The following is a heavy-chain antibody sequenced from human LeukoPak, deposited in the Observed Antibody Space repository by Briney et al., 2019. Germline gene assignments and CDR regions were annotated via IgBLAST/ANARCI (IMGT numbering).Heavy chain of an antibody. V-gene: IGHV3-64D*06. CDR3: VEADSS. CDR1: GFTFSSYV. Sequence: GGSLRLSCSASGFTFSSYVMHWVRQAPGKGLEYVSAISSNGDSTYYADSVKGRFTISRDNSKNTLYLQMSSLGVEDTAVYYCVEADSSWGQGTLVTVSS. D-gene: IGHD5-18*01. J-gene: IGHJ4*02. CDR2: ISSNGDST.